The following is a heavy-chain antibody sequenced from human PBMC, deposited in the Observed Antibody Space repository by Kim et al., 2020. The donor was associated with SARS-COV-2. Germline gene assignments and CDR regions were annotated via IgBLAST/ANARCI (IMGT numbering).Heavy chain of an antibody. Sequence: SETLSLTCTVSGGSITSYYWSWLRQPPGKGLEWIGYIYYSGSANYNPSLKSRVTISIDTSRNQFSLKLTSVTAADTAVYYCATFPNYYDTNFDLWGRGTLVTVSS. CDR2: IYYSGSA. CDR3: ATFPNYYDTNFDL. V-gene: IGHV4-59*12. D-gene: IGHD3-22*01. J-gene: IGHJ2*01. CDR1: GGSITSYY.